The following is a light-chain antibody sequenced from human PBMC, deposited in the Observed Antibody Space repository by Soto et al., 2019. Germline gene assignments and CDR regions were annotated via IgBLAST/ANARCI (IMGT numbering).Light chain of an antibody. J-gene: IGLJ1*01. V-gene: IGLV2-11*01. CDR1: SSDVGGYNY. Sequence: QSALTQPRSGSGSPGQSVTISCTGTSSDVGGYNYVSWYQQHPGKAPKLMIYDVSKRPSGVPDRFSGSKSGNTASLTISGLQSEDEADYYCCSYAGSYFFGTGTKLTVL. CDR2: DVS. CDR3: CSYAGSYF.